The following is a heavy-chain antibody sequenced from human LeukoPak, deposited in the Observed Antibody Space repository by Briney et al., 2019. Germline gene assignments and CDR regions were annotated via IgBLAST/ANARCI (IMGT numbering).Heavy chain of an antibody. CDR3: ARGLCGGDCYSD. D-gene: IGHD2-21*02. V-gene: IGHV3-21*01. CDR2: ISSTSSYI. CDR1: GFTFSSYF. Sequence: GGSLRLSCVASGFTFSSYFMNWVRQAPGKGLEWVSSISSTSSYIYYADSVKGRFTISRDNAKNSLYLQMNSLRAEDTAAYYCARGLCGGDCYSDWGQGTLVTVSS. J-gene: IGHJ4*02.